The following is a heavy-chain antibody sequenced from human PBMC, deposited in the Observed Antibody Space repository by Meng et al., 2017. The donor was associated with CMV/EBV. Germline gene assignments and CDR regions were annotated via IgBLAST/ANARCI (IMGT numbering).Heavy chain of an antibody. D-gene: IGHD3-3*01. CDR2: INHSGST. J-gene: IGHJ6*02. Sequence: GSLRLSCAVYGGSFSGYYWSWIRQPPGKGLEWIGEINHSGSTNYNPSLKSRVTISVDTSKNQFSLKLSSVTAADTAVYYCARVHWSGYYYHYYGMDVWGQGTTVTVSS. V-gene: IGHV4-34*01. CDR1: GGSFSGYY. CDR3: ARVHWSGYYYHYYGMDV.